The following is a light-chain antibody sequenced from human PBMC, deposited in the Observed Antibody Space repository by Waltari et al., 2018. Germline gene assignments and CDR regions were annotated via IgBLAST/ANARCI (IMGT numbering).Light chain of an antibody. J-gene: IGLJ3*02. Sequence: SSELTQDPAVSVALGQTVRFTCQGDSLRTSYASWYQLKPGQAPGLVIYGKDKRPSGIPDRISGYSSGTTSSLTITGAQAEDEADYYCSSRNGRANQVVFAGGTKVTVL. CDR2: GKD. CDR3: SSRNGRANQVV. V-gene: IGLV3-19*01. CDR1: SLRTSY.